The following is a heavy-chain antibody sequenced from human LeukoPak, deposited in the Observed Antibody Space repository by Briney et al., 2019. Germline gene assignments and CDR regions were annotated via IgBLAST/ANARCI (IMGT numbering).Heavy chain of an antibody. D-gene: IGHD2-21*02. Sequence: GGSLRLSCAASGFTFSSYAMHWVRQAPGKGLEWVAVISYDGSNKYYADSVKGRFTISRDNSKNTLYLQMNSLRAEDTAVYYCAKPRVVTAPLDYWGQGTLVTVSS. CDR2: ISYDGSNK. CDR3: AKPRVVTAPLDY. CDR1: GFTFSSYA. V-gene: IGHV3-30-3*02. J-gene: IGHJ4*02.